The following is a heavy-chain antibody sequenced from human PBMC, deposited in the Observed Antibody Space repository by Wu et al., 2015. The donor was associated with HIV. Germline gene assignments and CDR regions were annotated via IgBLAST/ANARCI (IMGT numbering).Heavy chain of an antibody. D-gene: IGHD3-3*01. CDR1: GYIFSDYY. V-gene: IGHV1-2*02. CDR2: CNPNSGGT. J-gene: IGHJ5*02. Sequence: QVQLVQSGAEVKKPGASVRVSCKASGYIFSDYYIHWVRQAPGQGLEWMGWCNPNSGGTNSAQKFRGRFTMTRGTSTNTVYMDLTSLKYDDTAVYYCTRATVFGEIIRFDPWGQGTLVIVSS. CDR3: TRATVFGEIIRFDP.